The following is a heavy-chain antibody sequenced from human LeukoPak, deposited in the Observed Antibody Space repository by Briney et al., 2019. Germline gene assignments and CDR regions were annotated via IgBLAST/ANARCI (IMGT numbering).Heavy chain of an antibody. V-gene: IGHV1-18*01. CDR2: ISTYNANT. D-gene: IGHD3-16*02. CDR3: ARVFSFGDYIWGSYRYYFDY. CDR1: GYTFTSFG. Sequence: GASVKVSCKAPGYTFTSFGISWVRQAPGQGLEWMGWISTYNANTNYAQKLQGRVTMTTDTSTSTAYMELRSLRSDDTAVYFCARVFSFGDYIWGSYRYYFDYWGQGTLVTVSS. J-gene: IGHJ4*02.